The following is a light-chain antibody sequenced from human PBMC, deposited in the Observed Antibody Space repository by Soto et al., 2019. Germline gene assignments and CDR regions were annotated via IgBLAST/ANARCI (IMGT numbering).Light chain of an antibody. CDR2: DAS. CDR1: QSISSW. J-gene: IGKJ1*01. V-gene: IGKV1-5*01. CDR3: QQYSSYPWT. Sequence: DIQMSQSPSTLSASVGDRVTITCRASQSISSWLAWYQQKPGKAPKILIYDASILESGVPSRFSGSGSGTEGTITISRLKPDDGSTYYCQQYSSYPWTFGQGTKVDIK.